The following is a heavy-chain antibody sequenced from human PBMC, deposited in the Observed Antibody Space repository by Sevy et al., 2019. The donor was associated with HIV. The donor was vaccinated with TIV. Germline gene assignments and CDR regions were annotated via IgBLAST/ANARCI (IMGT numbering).Heavy chain of an antibody. J-gene: IGHJ6*03. V-gene: IGHV4-34*01. CDR2: INHSGRT. Sequence: SETLSLTCAVYGGSFSGYYWSWIRQPPGKGLEWIGEINHSGRTNYNPSLKSRVTISVDTSKNQFSLKLGSVTAADTAVYYCASGANFWSGYYTSYYYYYMDVWGKWTTVTVSS. CDR1: GGSFSGYY. D-gene: IGHD3-3*01. CDR3: ASGANFWSGYYTSYYYYYMDV.